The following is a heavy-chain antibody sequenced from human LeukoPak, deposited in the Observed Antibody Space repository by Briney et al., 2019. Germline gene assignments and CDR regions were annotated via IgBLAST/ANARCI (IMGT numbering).Heavy chain of an antibody. J-gene: IGHJ4*02. Sequence: GGSLRLSCTVSGFTVSSNSMSWVRQAPGKGLEGVSFIYSDNTHFSHSVKGRFTISRDTSKNTLYLQMNGRRAEDTAVYYCARRAGAYSHPYDYWGQGTLVTVSS. CDR3: ARRAGAYSHPYDY. CDR1: GFTVSSNS. CDR2: IYSDNT. D-gene: IGHD4/OR15-4a*01. V-gene: IGHV3-53*01.